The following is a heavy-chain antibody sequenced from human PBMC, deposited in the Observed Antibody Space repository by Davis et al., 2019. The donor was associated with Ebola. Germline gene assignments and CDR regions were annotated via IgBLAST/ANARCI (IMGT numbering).Heavy chain of an antibody. J-gene: IGHJ4*02. CDR3: AKDYGDYEFSFDY. CDR1: GFTFSSYA. V-gene: IGHV3-23*01. Sequence: GESLKISCAASGFTFSSYAMSWVRQAPGKGLEWVSAISGSGSSTYYADSVKGRFTISRDNSKNTVYLQMNGLRAEDTAIYYCAKDYGDYEFSFDYWGQGTLVTVSS. D-gene: IGHD4-17*01. CDR2: ISGSGSST.